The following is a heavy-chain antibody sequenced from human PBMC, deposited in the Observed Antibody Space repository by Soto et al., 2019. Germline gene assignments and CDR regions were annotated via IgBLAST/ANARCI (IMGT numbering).Heavy chain of an antibody. CDR1: GGTFSSYA. V-gene: IGHV1-69*01. J-gene: IGHJ6*02. CDR3: ARSHGSSTSLEIYYYYYYGMDV. D-gene: IGHD2-2*01. Sequence: QVQLVQSGAEVKKPGSRVKVSCKASGGTFSSYAISWVRQAAGQGLEWMGGIIPISDTTNYAQKFQGRVTITADESTSTAYMELSSLRSEDTAVYYCARSHGSSTSLEIYYYYYYGMDVWGQGTTVTVSS. CDR2: IIPISDTT.